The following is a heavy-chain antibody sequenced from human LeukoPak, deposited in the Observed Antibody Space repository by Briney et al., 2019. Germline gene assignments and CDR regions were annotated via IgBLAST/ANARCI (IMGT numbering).Heavy chain of an antibody. J-gene: IGHJ6*03. Sequence: ASVKVSCKASGYTFTSYDINCVRQATGQGLEWMGWMNPNSGNTGYAQKFQGRVTMTRNTSISTAYMELSSLRSEDTAGYYCARGPGRITMVRGVPNYYYYMDVWGKGTTVAVSS. V-gene: IGHV1-8*01. CDR1: GYTFTSYD. CDR2: MNPNSGNT. D-gene: IGHD3-10*01. CDR3: ARGPGRITMVRGVPNYYYYMDV.